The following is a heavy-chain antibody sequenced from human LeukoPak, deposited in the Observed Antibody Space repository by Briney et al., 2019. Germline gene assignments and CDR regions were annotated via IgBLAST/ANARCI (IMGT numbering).Heavy chain of an antibody. V-gene: IGHV3-23*01. CDR2: ISGSGGST. D-gene: IGHD1-14*01. J-gene: IGHJ5*02. CDR1: RFTFSSYA. CDR3: AKDQMITPLGWFDP. Sequence: GGSLRLSCAASRFTFSSYAMSWVRQAPGKGLEWVSAISGSGGSTYYSDSVKGRFTISRDNSKNTLYLQMNSLRAEDTAVYYCAKDQMITPLGWFDPWGQGTQVTVSS.